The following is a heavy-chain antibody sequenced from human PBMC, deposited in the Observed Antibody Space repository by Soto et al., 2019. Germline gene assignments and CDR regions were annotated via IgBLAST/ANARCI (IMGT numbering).Heavy chain of an antibody. CDR3: ARDYGDYVQRGWGMDV. D-gene: IGHD4-17*01. CDR2: IWYDGSNK. Sequence: QVQLVESGGGVVQPGRSLRLSCAAYGFTFSSYGMHWVRQAPGKGLEWVAVIWYDGSNKYYADSVKGRFTISRDNSKNTLYLQMNSLRAEDTAVYYCARDYGDYVQRGWGMDVWGQGTTVTVSS. V-gene: IGHV3-33*01. J-gene: IGHJ6*02. CDR1: GFTFSSYG.